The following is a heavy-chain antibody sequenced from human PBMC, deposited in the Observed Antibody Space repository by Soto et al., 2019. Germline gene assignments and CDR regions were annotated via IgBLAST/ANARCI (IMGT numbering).Heavy chain of an antibody. CDR3: ARGLSSGYDSYYFDY. J-gene: IGHJ4*02. V-gene: IGHV4-38-2*02. CDR1: GYLVSSGHY. CDR2: IDYSGRT. D-gene: IGHD3-22*01. Sequence: TLSLSCSVAGYLVSSGHYWGWVRQTRGKGMEWLGSIDYSGRTYKNPSLKSRVSASVDLSKNQFSLNLRSVTAADTAVYFCARGLSSGYDSYYFDYWGQGTLVTVSS.